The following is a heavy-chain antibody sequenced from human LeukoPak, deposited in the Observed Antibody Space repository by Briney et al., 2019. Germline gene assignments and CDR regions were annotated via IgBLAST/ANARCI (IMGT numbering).Heavy chain of an antibody. V-gene: IGHV4-39*07. CDR1: GGSISSSSYY. CDR2: IYYSGST. D-gene: IGHD1-26*01. J-gene: IGHJ4*02. Sequence: SETLSLTCTVSGGSISSSSYYWGWIRQPPGKGLEWIGSIYYSGSTYYNPSLKSRVTISVDTSKNQFSLKLSSVTAADTAVYYCARDRGMGAYYFDYWGQGTLVTVSS. CDR3: ARDRGMGAYYFDY.